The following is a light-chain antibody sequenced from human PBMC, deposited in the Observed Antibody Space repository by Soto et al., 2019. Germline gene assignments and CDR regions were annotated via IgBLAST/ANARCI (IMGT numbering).Light chain of an antibody. CDR3: HQYDDGPYT. Sequence: EIVMTQSPATLSVSPGERATLSCRASQSVSSDLAWYHQKPGQAPRLLIYGASRRATGIPVRFSGSGSGTEFTLTISSLQSEDFAVYYCHQYDDGPYTFGQGTKVDIK. V-gene: IGKV3D-15*01. J-gene: IGKJ2*01. CDR1: QSVSSD. CDR2: GAS.